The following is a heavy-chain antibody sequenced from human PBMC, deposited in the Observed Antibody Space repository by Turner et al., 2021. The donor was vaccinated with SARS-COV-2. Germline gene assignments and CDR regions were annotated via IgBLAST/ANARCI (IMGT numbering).Heavy chain of an antibody. D-gene: IGHD3-22*01. CDR1: GFTFSRYS. CDR3: ARWAYFDSSGYYPSHFDY. J-gene: IGHJ4*02. CDR2: ISSSSSDI. Sequence: VQLVESGGGLVKPGGSLRLSCTASGFTFSRYSMTWVRQAPGKGLEWVSSISSSSSDIYYADSVKGRFTISRDNAKNSLYLQMNSLRAEDTAVYYCARWAYFDSSGYYPSHFDYWGQGTLVTVSS. V-gene: IGHV3-21*01.